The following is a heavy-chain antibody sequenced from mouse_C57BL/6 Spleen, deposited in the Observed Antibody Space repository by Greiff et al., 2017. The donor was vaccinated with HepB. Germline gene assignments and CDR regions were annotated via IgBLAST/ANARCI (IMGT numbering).Heavy chain of an antibody. J-gene: IGHJ4*01. CDR2: IYPGDGDT. D-gene: IGHD1-1*01. Sequence: VQGVESGPELVKPGASVKISCKASGYAFSSSWMNWVKQRPGKGLEWIGRIYPGDGDTNYNGKFKGKATLTADKSSSTAYMQLSSLTSEDSAVYFCARSYYGSSYEAMDYWGQGTSVTVSS. V-gene: IGHV1-82*01. CDR3: ARSYYGSSYEAMDY. CDR1: GYAFSSSW.